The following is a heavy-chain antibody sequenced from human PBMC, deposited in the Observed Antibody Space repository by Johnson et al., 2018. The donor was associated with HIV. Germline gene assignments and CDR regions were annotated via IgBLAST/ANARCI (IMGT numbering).Heavy chain of an antibody. D-gene: IGHD3-16*02. V-gene: IGHV3-15*01. Sequence: VQLVESWGDLIKPGGSLRLSCAASGFTFKNAWMTRVRQVPGKGLEWVGRINSNTDGGNTDYAAPVKGRFTIQRDDSKNILYLQITSLQTEDTAVYYCTTDPYYDYVWGSYRHDAFDIWGRGTMVTVSS. CDR2: INSNTDGGNT. CDR1: GFTFKNAW. CDR3: TTDPYYDYVWGSYRHDAFDI. J-gene: IGHJ3*02.